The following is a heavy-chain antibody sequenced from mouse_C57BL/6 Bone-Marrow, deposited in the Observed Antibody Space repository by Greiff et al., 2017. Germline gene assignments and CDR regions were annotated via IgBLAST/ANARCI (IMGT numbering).Heavy chain of an antibody. Sequence: VQLQQSGPELVKPGASVKISCKASGYSFTDYNLNWVKQSHGKSLEWIGVINPNYGTTSYNQKFKGKATLTVDQSSRTAYMQLNSLTSEDSAVYYCARNYYGSSWGDWYFDVWGTGTTVTVSS. CDR3: ARNYYGSSWGDWYFDV. V-gene: IGHV1-39*01. CDR2: INPNYGTT. CDR1: GYSFTDYN. J-gene: IGHJ1*03. D-gene: IGHD1-1*01.